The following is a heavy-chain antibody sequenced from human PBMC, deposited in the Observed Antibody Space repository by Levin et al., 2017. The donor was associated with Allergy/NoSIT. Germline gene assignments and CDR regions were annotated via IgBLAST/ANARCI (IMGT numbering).Heavy chain of an antibody. CDR3: AKRQRSDFDY. D-gene: IGHD5-24*01. Sequence: GESLKISCAASGFTFSSYAMGWVRQAPGKGLEWVSSLSESGGSTYYADSVKGRFTISRDNSKNTLYLQMNSLRAEDTAVYFCAKRQRSDFDYWGQGTLVTVSS. CDR2: LSESGGST. J-gene: IGHJ4*02. V-gene: IGHV3-23*01. CDR1: GFTFSSYA.